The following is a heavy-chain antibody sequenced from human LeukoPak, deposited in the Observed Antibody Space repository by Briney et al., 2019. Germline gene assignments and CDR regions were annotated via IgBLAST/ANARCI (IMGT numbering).Heavy chain of an antibody. Sequence: SETLSLTCTVSGGSISTYYWSWIRQPAGKGLEWIGRIYTSGSTNYNPSLKSRVTISVDTSKNQFSLKLSSVTAADTAVYYCARGELTGGVFDYWGQGTLVTVSS. CDR3: ARGELTGGVFDY. V-gene: IGHV4-4*07. CDR1: GGSISTYY. CDR2: IYTSGST. D-gene: IGHD7-27*01. J-gene: IGHJ4*02.